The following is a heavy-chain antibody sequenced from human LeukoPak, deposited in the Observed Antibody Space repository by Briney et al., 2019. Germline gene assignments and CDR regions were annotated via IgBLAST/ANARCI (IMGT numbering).Heavy chain of an antibody. CDR3: ARDIAVAGSDAFDI. Sequence: SETLSLTCAVYGGSFSRYYWSWIRQPPGKGLEWIGYIYYSGSTNYNPSLKSRVTISVDTSKNQFSLKLSSVTAADTAVYYCARDIAVAGSDAFDIWGQGTMVTVSS. CDR2: IYYSGST. D-gene: IGHD6-19*01. CDR1: GGSFSRYY. V-gene: IGHV4-59*01. J-gene: IGHJ3*02.